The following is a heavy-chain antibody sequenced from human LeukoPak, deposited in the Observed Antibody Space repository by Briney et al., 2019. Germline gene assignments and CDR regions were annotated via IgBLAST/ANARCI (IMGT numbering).Heavy chain of an antibody. J-gene: IGHJ4*02. CDR3: ASTRLWFGELFD. V-gene: IGHV3-74*01. Sequence: GGSLRLSCEASGFTFSSYWMHWVRQAPGKGLVWVSRINSDGSSTSYADSVKGRFTTSRDNAKNTLYLQMNSLRAEDTAVYYCASTRLWFGELFDWGQGTLVTVSS. CDR1: GFTFSSYW. CDR2: INSDGSST. D-gene: IGHD3-10*01.